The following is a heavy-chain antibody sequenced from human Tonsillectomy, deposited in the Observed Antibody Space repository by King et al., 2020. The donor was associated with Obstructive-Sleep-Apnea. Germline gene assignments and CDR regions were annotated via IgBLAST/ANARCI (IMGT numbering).Heavy chain of an antibody. CDR1: GYTFTNYG. V-gene: IGHV1-18*04. CDR2: ISAQNGNT. J-gene: IGHJ4*02. Sequence: QLVQSGAEVKKPGASVKVSCKTSGYTFTNYGIAWVRQAPGQGLEWTGWISAQNGNTHYAQKLQGRVSMTRDTSTNTAYMELRSLTSDDTAVYYCARNFVGGDYFDFWGQGTLVTVSS. D-gene: IGHD3-16*01. CDR3: ARNFVGGDYFDF.